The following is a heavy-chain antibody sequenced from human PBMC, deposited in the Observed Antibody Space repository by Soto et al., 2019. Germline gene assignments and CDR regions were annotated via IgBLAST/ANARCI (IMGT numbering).Heavy chain of an antibody. J-gene: IGHJ6*02. CDR1: GGTFSSYA. CDR2: IIPIFGTA. V-gene: IGHV1-69*13. D-gene: IGHD2-2*01. CDR3: ARQRWPAAMNYYYYYGMDV. Sequence: SVKVSCKASGGTFSSYAISWVRQAPGQGLEWMGGIIPIFGTANYAQKFQGRVTITADESTSTAYMELSSLRSEDTAVYYRARQRWPAAMNYYYYYGMDVWGQGTTVTVSS.